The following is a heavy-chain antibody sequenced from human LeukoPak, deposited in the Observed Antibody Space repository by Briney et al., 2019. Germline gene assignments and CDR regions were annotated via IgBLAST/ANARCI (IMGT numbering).Heavy chain of an antibody. J-gene: IGHJ5*02. CDR1: GFTFSSYS. V-gene: IGHV3-21*01. D-gene: IGHD4-17*01. CDR3: ARDSATVTSTSSWFDP. CDR2: ISSSSSYI. Sequence: GGSLRLSCAASGFTFSSYSMNWVRQAPGKGLEWVSSISSSSSYIYYADSVKGRFTSSRDNAKSSLYLQMNSLRAEDTAVYYCARDSATVTSTSSWFDPWGQGTLVTVSS.